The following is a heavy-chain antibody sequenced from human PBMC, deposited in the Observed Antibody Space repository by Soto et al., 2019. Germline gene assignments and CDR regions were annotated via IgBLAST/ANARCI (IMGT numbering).Heavy chain of an antibody. V-gene: IGHV1-18*01. CDR1: GYTFSNYG. Sequence: QVPLVQSGAEVKKPGASVKVSCKASGYTFSNYGISWVRQAPGQGLEWMGWISASGNTNYAQKLQGRVTMTTDTSASTAFMELRSLRSDDTAMYFCARDLDGSGSYYTGYWGQGTLVTVSS. D-gene: IGHD3-10*01. CDR3: ARDLDGSGSYYTGY. J-gene: IGHJ4*02. CDR2: ISASGNT.